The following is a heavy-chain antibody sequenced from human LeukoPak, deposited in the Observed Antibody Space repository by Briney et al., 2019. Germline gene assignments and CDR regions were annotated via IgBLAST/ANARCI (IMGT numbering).Heavy chain of an antibody. Sequence: PSETLSLTCTVSGGSISSYYWSWIRQPPGKGLEWIGYIYYSGSTNYNPSLKSRVTISVDTSKNQFSLKLSSVTAADTAVYYCARATKNYYGSGSRLLAFDIWGQGTMVTVSS. CDR1: GGSISSYY. V-gene: IGHV4-59*01. CDR2: IYYSGST. J-gene: IGHJ3*02. D-gene: IGHD3-10*01. CDR3: ARATKNYYGSGSRLLAFDI.